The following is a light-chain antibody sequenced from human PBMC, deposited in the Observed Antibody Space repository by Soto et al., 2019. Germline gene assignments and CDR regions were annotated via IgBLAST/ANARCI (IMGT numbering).Light chain of an antibody. CDR2: GAS. CDR1: QSLTNSH. J-gene: IGKJ4*01. V-gene: IGKV3-20*01. Sequence: IVLTQSPGTLSLSPGERATLSCRASQSLTNSHLAWYQQQHGQAPRLLMYGASTRATGIPEKFSGSGSGIYFTHTINRLESADFAVYFCPQYGRSPLTFGGATKVEIK. CDR3: PQYGRSPLT.